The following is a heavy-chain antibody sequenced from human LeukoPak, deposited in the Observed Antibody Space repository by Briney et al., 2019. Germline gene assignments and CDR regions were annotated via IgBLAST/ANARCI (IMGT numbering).Heavy chain of an antibody. CDR1: GFTFSSYE. V-gene: IGHV3-48*03. J-gene: IGHJ4*02. CDR2: ISSSGSTI. Sequence: GGSLRLSCAASGFTFSSYEMNWVRQAPGKGLEWVSYISSSGSTIYYADSVKGRFTISRDNAKNSLYLQMINLRAEDTAVYYCATSRRDGYGYRALELPPSPVDWGQGTLVTVSS. D-gene: IGHD5-18*01. CDR3: ATSRRDGYGYRALELPPSPVD.